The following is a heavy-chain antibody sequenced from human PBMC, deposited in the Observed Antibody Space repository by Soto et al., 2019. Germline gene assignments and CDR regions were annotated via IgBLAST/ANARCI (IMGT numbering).Heavy chain of an antibody. CDR3: ARVLDCSSTSCYTHGLYGMDV. V-gene: IGHV3-11*06. CDR2: ISSSSSYT. J-gene: IGHJ6*02. D-gene: IGHD2-2*02. Sequence: GGSLRLSCVASGFAFSDYYMSWIRQAPGKGLEWVSYISSSSSYTNYADSVKGRFTISRDNAKNSLYLQMNSLRAEDTAVYYCARVLDCSSTSCYTHGLYGMDVWGQGTTVTVSS. CDR1: GFAFSDYY.